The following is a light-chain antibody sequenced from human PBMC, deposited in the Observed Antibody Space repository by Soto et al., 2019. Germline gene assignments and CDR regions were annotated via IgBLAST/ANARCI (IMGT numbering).Light chain of an antibody. CDR2: GVN. J-gene: IGLJ1*01. Sequence: QSVLTQPASVSGSPGQSITISRTGSGRDIGAYDYVSWYQQHPGKAPKLLIYGVNNRPSGVSYRFSASKSAFTASLTISGLQAEDEAHYYCSSYTTSYFYVFGPGTKVTVL. V-gene: IGLV2-14*01. CDR3: SSYTTSYFYV. CDR1: GRDIGAYDY.